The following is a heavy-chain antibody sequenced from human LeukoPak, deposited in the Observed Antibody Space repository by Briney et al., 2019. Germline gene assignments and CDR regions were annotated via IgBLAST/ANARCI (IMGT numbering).Heavy chain of an antibody. CDR3: ARHVPAYYGSGSYRYWFDP. D-gene: IGHD3-10*01. CDR1: GGSISSSSYY. Sequence: SETLSLTCTVSGGSISSSSYYWSWIRQPPGKGLEWIGYIYTSGSTNYNPSLKSRVTISVDTSKNQFSLKLSSVTAADTAVYYCARHVPAYYGSGSYRYWFDPWGQGTLVTVSS. CDR2: IYTSGST. J-gene: IGHJ5*02. V-gene: IGHV4-61*05.